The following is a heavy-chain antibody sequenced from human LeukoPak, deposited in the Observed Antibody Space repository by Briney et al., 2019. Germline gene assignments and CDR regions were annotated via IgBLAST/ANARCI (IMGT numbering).Heavy chain of an antibody. Sequence: GGSLRLSCAASRFTFDDYAMHWVRQAPGKGLEWVSAISGSGGSTYYADSVKGRFTISRDNSKNTLYLQMNSLRAEDTAVYYCAKVRGTYYYDSSGYIDYWGQGTLVTVSS. CDR3: AKVRGTYYYDSSGYIDY. V-gene: IGHV3-23*01. CDR1: RFTFDDYA. D-gene: IGHD3-22*01. CDR2: ISGSGGST. J-gene: IGHJ4*02.